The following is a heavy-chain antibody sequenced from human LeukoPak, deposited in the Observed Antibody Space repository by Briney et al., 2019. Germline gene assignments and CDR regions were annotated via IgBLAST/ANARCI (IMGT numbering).Heavy chain of an antibody. D-gene: IGHD3-10*01. CDR3: AKDLSFGDGRWEFDP. J-gene: IGHJ5*02. CDR2: ILASGTT. V-gene: IGHV3-23*01. CDR1: GFNFGGFA. Sequence: PGGSLRLSXAASGFNFGGFAMAWVRQTPGRGLEWVSGILASGTTYYADSVKGRFTISSDNSNNILFLQMNSRRVDDAAVYFCAKDLSFGDGRWEFDPWGPGTLVTV.